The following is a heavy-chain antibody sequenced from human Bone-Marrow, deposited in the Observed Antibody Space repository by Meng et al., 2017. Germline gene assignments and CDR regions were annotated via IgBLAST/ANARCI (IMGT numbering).Heavy chain of an antibody. CDR1: SGSINSYF. J-gene: IGHJ4*02. Sequence: QVNLRESGPGLVKPSETLSLTCTVSSGSINSYFWSWIRQPPGKGPEWIGYISYSGSTNYNPSLKSRVTISVDTSKNQFSLKLSSVTAADTAVYYCARAIATRPDVFDYWGQGTLVTVSS. CDR3: ARAIATRPDVFDY. CDR2: ISYSGST. V-gene: IGHV4-59*01. D-gene: IGHD6-6*01.